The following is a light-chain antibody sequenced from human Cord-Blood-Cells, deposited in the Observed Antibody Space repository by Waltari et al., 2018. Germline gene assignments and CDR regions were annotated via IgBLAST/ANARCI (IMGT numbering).Light chain of an antibody. CDR2: GAS. CDR3: QQDYNLPYT. V-gene: IGKV3D-7*01. J-gene: IGKJ2*01. Sequence: EIVMTQSPATLSLSPGERATLSCRASQSVSSSYLSWYQQKPGQAPRLLIYGASTRATGIPAMFSGSGSGTDFTLTISSLQPEDFAVYYCQQDYNLPYTFGQGTKLEIK. CDR1: QSVSSSY.